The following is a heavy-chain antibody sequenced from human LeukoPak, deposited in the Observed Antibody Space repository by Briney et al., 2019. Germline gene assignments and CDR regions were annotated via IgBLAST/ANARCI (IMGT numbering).Heavy chain of an antibody. J-gene: IGHJ4*02. CDR1: VGSFSSYY. Sequence: SETLSLTCTVSVGSFSSYYWSWIPQPPGKGLEWIGYIYYSGSTNYNPSLKSRVTISVDTSKNQFSLKLSSVTAADTAVYYCARGSYGDFDYWGQGTLVTVSS. CDR2: IYYSGST. CDR3: ARGSYGDFDY. V-gene: IGHV4-59*08. D-gene: IGHD5-18*01.